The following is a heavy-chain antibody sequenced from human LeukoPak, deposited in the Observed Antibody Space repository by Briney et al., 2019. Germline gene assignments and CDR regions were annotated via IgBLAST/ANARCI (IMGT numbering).Heavy chain of an antibody. CDR3: AELGITMIGGV. D-gene: IGHD3-10*02. CDR1: GFTFSSYE. Sequence: PGGSLRLSCAASGFTFSSYEMNWVRQAPGKGVEWVSYISSSGSTIYYADSVKGRFTISRDNAKNSLYLQMHSLRAEDTAVYYCAELGITMIGGVWGKGTTVTISS. V-gene: IGHV3-48*03. J-gene: IGHJ6*04. CDR2: ISSSGSTI.